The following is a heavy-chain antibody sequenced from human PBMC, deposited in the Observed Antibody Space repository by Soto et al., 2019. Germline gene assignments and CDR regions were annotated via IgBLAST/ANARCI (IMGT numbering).Heavy chain of an antibody. V-gene: IGHV3-33*01. CDR1: GFTFSSYG. D-gene: IGHD4-4*01. CDR2: IWYDGSNK. J-gene: IGHJ3*02. CDR3: ARDSARLQGGTFDI. Sequence: QVQLVESGGGVVQPGRSLRLSCAASGFTFSSYGMHWVRQAPVKGLEWVAVIWYDGSNKYYADSVKGRFTISRDNSKNTLYLQMNSLRAEDTAVYYCARDSARLQGGTFDIWGQGTMVTVSS.